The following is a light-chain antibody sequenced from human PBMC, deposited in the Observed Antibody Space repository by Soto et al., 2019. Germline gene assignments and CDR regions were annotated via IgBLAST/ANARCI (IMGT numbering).Light chain of an antibody. CDR3: GTWDSSLSAV. CDR1: SSNIGNNY. V-gene: IGLV1-51*01. Sequence: QSVLTQPPSVSAAPGQEVTISCSGSSSNIGNNYVSWYQQLPGTAPKLLIYDNNNRPSGIPDRFSGSKSGTSATLGITGLQTGDEADYYCGTWDSSLSAVFGGGTKLTVL. CDR2: DNN. J-gene: IGLJ3*02.